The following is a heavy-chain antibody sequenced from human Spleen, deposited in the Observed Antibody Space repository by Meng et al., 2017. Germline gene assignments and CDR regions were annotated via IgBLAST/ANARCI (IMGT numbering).Heavy chain of an antibody. D-gene: IGHD6-19*01. CDR1: GDSVSTNTAA. CDR2: TYYRSLWYT. V-gene: IGHV6-1*02. J-gene: IGHJ4*02. CDR3: ARDPGWTLDC. Sequence: VHLQQSVPGLGKPSQTLSLSCAISGDSVSTNTAAWNWFRHSPSRGVEWLGRTYYRSLWYTDYVTSVKGRITVNPDTSRNQFSLHLTSVTPDDTAIYYCARDPGWTLDCWGKGILVTVSS.